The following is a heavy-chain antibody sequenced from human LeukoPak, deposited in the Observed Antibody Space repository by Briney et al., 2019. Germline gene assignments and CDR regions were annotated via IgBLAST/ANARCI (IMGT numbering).Heavy chain of an antibody. CDR3: ARMIGFVDIVATTNYYYYGMDV. J-gene: IGHJ6*02. Sequence: SGPALVKPTQTLTLTCTFSGLSLSTRGMCVSWIRQPPGTALEWLARIDWGDDKYYSTSLTTRLTISKDTSKNQVVLTMTNMDHVDTAKYYCARMIGFVDIVATTNYYYYGMDVWGQGTTVTVSS. V-gene: IGHV2-70*11. CDR1: GLSLSTRGMC. D-gene: IGHD5-12*01. CDR2: IDWGDDK.